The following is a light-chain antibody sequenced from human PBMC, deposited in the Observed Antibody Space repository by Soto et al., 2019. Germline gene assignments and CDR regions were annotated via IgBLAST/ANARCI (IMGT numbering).Light chain of an antibody. CDR3: QQYDNCHLM. CDR1: QSVRSSY. CDR2: GAS. J-gene: IGKJ1*01. Sequence: EIVLTQSPSTLSLSPGERATISCRASQSVRSSYLSCYQQKLGQAPRLLIYGASSRSTGIPDRFSGSGSGTAFTPIISSLLHADVAVSYCQQYDNCHLMFGQGTKVEIK. V-gene: IGKV3-20*01.